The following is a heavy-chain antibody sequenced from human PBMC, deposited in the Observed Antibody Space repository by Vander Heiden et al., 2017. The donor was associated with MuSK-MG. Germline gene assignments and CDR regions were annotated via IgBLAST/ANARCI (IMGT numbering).Heavy chain of an antibody. CDR1: GGTFSSYA. V-gene: IGHV1-69*01. Sequence: QVQLVQSGAEVKKPGSSVKVSCKASGGTFSSYAISWVRQAPGQGLEWMGGIIPIFGTANYAKKFQGRGTITADESTSTAYMELSSLRYEDKDVYYCAREMAAGAGTDYYYYMDVWGKGNTVTVSS. D-gene: IGHD6-13*01. CDR3: AREMAAGAGTDYYYYMDV. CDR2: IIPIFGTA. J-gene: IGHJ6*03.